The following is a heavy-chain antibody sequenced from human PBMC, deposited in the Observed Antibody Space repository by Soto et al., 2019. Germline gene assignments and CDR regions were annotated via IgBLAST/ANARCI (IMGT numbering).Heavy chain of an antibody. Sequence: QVQLVESGGGVVQPGRSLRLSCAASGFTFSGYGMHWVRQAPGTGLEWVAVTRHDGSNTYYADSVRGRFTISRDNSNKKLYVQMNSLRAEDTAVYYCARDGVGTTTYVGYFDYWGQGTLVTVSS. D-gene: IGHD1-26*01. CDR2: TRHDGSNT. V-gene: IGHV3-33*01. CDR3: ARDGVGTTTYVGYFDY. J-gene: IGHJ4*02. CDR1: GFTFSGYG.